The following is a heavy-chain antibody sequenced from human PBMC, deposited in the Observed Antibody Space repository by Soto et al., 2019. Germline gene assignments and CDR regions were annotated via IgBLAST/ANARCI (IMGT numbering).Heavy chain of an antibody. J-gene: IGHJ4*02. CDR2: IWYDGSNK. D-gene: IGHD2-15*01. Sequence: PGGSLRLSCAASGFTFSSYGMHWVRQAPGKGLEWVAVIWYDGSNKYYADSVKGRFTISRDNSKNTLYLQMNSLRAEDTAVYYCASRSGGSPKSFDYWGQGTLVTVSS. CDR1: GFTFSSYG. CDR3: ASRSGGSPKSFDY. V-gene: IGHV3-33*01.